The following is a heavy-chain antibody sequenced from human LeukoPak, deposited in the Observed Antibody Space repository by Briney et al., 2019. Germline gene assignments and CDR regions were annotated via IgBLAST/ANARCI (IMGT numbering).Heavy chain of an antibody. V-gene: IGHV4-59*12. D-gene: IGHD1-26*01. CDR1: GLSLSTYY. CDR3: ARDRWELLHTFDG. J-gene: IGHJ3*01. CDR2: IYYSGST. Sequence: SETLSLTCTVSGLSLSTYYWSWLPQSPGKAREGIGYIYYSGSTYYNPSLKSRVTISVDTSKTQFSLKLSSVPAADTAVYYCARDRWELLHTFDGWSQRTMVTVSS.